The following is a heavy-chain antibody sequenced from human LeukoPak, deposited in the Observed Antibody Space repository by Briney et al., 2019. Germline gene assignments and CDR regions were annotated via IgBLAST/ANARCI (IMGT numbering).Heavy chain of an antibody. CDR2: MNPSSGNT. Sequence: ASVKVSCKASGYTFTSYDINWVRQATGQGLEWMGWMNPSSGNTGYAQKFQGRVTITRNTSISTAYMELSSLRSEDTAVYYCAREGTPRYYYDSSGLYDLTYWGQGTLVTVSS. CDR3: AREGTPRYYYDSSGLYDLTY. J-gene: IGHJ4*02. D-gene: IGHD3-22*01. V-gene: IGHV1-8*03. CDR1: GYTFTSYD.